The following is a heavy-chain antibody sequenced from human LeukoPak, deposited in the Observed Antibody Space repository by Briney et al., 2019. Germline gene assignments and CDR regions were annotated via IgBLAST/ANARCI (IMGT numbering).Heavy chain of an antibody. D-gene: IGHD1-26*01. CDR3: ARGIVGATWFDP. CDR1: GGSFSGYY. CDR2: INHSGST. Sequence: KTSETLSPTCAVYGGSFSGYYWSWIRQPPGKGLEWIGEINHSGSTNYNPSLKSRVTISVDTSKNQFSLKLSSVTAADTAVYYCARGIVGATWFDPWGEGTLVTVSS. V-gene: IGHV4-34*01. J-gene: IGHJ5*02.